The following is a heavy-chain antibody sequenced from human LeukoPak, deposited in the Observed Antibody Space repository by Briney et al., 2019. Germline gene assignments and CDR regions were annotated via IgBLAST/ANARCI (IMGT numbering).Heavy chain of an antibody. CDR3: ARPTGYSYILDPYRSSSVDAFDI. V-gene: IGHV4-39*07. J-gene: IGHJ3*02. CDR2: IYYSGST. Sequence: SETLSLTCTVSGGSISSSSYYWGWIRQPPGKGLEWIGSIYYSGSTYYNPSLKSRVTISVDTSKNQFSLKLSSVTAADTAVYYCARPTGYSYILDPYRSSSVDAFDIWGQGTMVTVSS. CDR1: GGSISSSSYY. D-gene: IGHD5-18*01.